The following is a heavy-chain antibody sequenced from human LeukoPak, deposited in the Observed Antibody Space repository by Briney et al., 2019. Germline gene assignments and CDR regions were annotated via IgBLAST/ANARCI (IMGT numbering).Heavy chain of an antibody. Sequence: ASVKVSCKASGYTFTSYGISWVRQAPGQGFEWMGWISAYNGNTNYAQKLQGRVTMTTDTSTSTAYMELRSLRSDDTAVYYCALGGAYCSSTSCYSARHNWFDPWGQGTLVTVSS. CDR3: ALGGAYCSSTSCYSARHNWFDP. J-gene: IGHJ5*02. CDR1: GYTFTSYG. V-gene: IGHV1-18*01. D-gene: IGHD2-2*01. CDR2: ISAYNGNT.